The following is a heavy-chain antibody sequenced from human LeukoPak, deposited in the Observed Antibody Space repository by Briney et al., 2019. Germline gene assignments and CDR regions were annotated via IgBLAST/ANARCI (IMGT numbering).Heavy chain of an antibody. V-gene: IGHV4-38-2*02. D-gene: IGHD3-22*01. J-gene: IGHJ4*02. CDR3: ASTSDYYYGKFDY. CDR1: GYSISSGYY. CDR2: IYHRGST. Sequence: PSETLSLTCTVSGYSISSGYYWGWIRQPPGKGLELIGSIYHRGSTYYNPSLKSRVAISVDTSKNQFSLKLSSVTAADTAVYYCASTSDYYYGKFDYWGQGTLVTVSS.